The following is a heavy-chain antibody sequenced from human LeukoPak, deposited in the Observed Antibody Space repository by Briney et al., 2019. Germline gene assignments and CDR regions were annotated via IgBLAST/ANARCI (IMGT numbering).Heavy chain of an antibody. V-gene: IGHV1-8*03. D-gene: IGHD3-10*01. CDR2: VNPNSGNT. Sequence: ASVKVSCKASGYTFANYEIHWVRQATGQGLEWMAWVNPNSGNTNYARKFQGRVTVTRNTFISTAYMELGSLGFEDTAVYYCARGTSYYASGSYPDFDYWGQGTLVTVSS. CDR1: GYTFANYE. J-gene: IGHJ4*02. CDR3: ARGTSYYASGSYPDFDY.